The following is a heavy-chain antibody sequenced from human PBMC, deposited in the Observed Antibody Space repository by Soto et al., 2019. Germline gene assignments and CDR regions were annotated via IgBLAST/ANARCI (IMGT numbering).Heavy chain of an antibody. Sequence: SVKVSCKASGGTFSSYAISWVRQAPGQGLEWMGGIIPIFGTANYAQKFQGRVTITADESTSTAYMELSSLRSEDTAVYYCARDRGDSSGYPEYFQHWGQGTLVTVSS. CDR1: GGTFSSYA. J-gene: IGHJ1*01. CDR3: ARDRGDSSGYPEYFQH. D-gene: IGHD3-22*01. CDR2: IIPIFGTA. V-gene: IGHV1-69*13.